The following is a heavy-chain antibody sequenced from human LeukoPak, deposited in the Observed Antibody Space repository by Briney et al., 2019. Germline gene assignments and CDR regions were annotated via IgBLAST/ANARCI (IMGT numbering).Heavy chain of an antibody. CDR3: ARAVITFGAAVAKGFDC. CDR1: GGSFSTYY. D-gene: IGHD3-16*01. Sequence: SETLSLTCTVSGGSFSTYYWSWIWQPPGKGLEWIGYIYYSGSTDYNPSLKSRVTMSLDTSKNQFSLNLNSVTAADTAVYYCARAVITFGAAVAKGFDCWGQGTLVTVSS. CDR2: IYYSGST. V-gene: IGHV4-59*01. J-gene: IGHJ4*02.